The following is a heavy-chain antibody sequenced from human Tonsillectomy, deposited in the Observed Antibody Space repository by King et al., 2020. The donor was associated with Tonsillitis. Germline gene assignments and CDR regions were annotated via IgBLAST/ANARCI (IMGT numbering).Heavy chain of an antibody. D-gene: IGHD3-16*01. CDR1: GFTLSNYG. J-gene: IGHJ2*01. CDR2: IAYDGSYE. CDR3: AKFGIGLSDWYFDL. Sequence: VQLVESGGGVVQPERSLRLSCAASGFTLSNYGLHWVRQAPGKGLEWVALIAYDGSYEYYAESVKGRFTISRDNSKCTLYLEMNSLRVEDTAVYYCAKFGIGLSDWYFDLWGRGTLVSVSS. V-gene: IGHV3-30*18.